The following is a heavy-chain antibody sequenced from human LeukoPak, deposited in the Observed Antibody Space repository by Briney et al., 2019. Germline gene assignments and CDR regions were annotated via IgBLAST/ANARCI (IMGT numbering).Heavy chain of an antibody. CDR2: INPNSGGA. J-gene: IGHJ4*02. CDR1: GYTFTGYY. CDR3: ARAVARFRFDY. D-gene: IGHD3-3*01. Sequence: ASVKVSGKASGYTFTGYYMHWVRQAPGQGLEWMGWINPNSGGANYAQKFQGRVTMTRDTSISTAYMELSRLRSDDTAVYYCARAVARFRFDYWGQGTLVTVSS. V-gene: IGHV1-2*02.